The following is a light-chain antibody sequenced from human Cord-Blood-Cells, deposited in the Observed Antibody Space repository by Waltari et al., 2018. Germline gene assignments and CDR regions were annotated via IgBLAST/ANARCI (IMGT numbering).Light chain of an antibody. Sequence: EIVLTQSPGTLSLSPGERATLSCRASQSVSSSYLAWYRQKPGQAPRLLIYGASSRATGIPDRFSGGGSGTDFTLTISRLEPEDFAVYYCQQYGSSPPMYTFGQGTKLEIK. CDR2: GAS. V-gene: IGKV3-20*01. CDR3: QQYGSSPPMYT. J-gene: IGKJ2*01. CDR1: QSVSSSY.